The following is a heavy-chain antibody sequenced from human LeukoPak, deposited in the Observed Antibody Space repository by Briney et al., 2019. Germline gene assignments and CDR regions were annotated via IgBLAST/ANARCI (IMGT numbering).Heavy chain of an antibody. CDR2: IYPGDSDT. J-gene: IGHJ4*02. CDR3: AIRYSGSYNDY. CDR1: GYNFTSYW. D-gene: IGHD1-26*01. V-gene: IGHV5-51*01. Sequence: GESLKISCKGSGYNFTSYWIGWVRRMPGKGVEWMGIIYPGDSDTRYGPSFQGQVTISADKSISTAYLQWSSLKASDTAMYYCAIRYSGSYNDYWGQGTLVTVSS.